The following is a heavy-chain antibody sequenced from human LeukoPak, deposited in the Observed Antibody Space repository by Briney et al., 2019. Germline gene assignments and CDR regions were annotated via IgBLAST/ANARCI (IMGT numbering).Heavy chain of an antibody. D-gene: IGHD2-2*01. CDR3: ARRRYCNSTSCYEGAFDI. J-gene: IGHJ3*02. V-gene: IGHV5-51*01. Sequence: GESLKISCEGSAFTFTNYWIAWVRQMPGKGLEWMGIIYPGDSGTRYSPSFQGQVTISADKSISTAYLQWSSLKASDTAIYYCARRRYCNSTSCYEGAFDIWCQGTMVTVSS. CDR2: IYPGDSGT. CDR1: AFTFTNYW.